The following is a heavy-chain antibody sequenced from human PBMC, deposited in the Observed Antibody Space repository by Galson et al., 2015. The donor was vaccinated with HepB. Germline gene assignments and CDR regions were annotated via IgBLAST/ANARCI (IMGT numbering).Heavy chain of an antibody. CDR3: ARTYGSGTYYSPYASFDI. J-gene: IGHJ3*02. CDR2: IYYSGSS. D-gene: IGHD3-10*01. CDR1: GGSISNYY. Sequence: ETLSLTCTVSGGSISNYYWSWIRQPPRKGLEWIGYIYYSGSSNYNPSLKSRVTISVDTSQSQFSLKLSSVTAADTAFYYCARTYGSGTYYSPYASFDIWGQGTLVTVSS. V-gene: IGHV4-59*08.